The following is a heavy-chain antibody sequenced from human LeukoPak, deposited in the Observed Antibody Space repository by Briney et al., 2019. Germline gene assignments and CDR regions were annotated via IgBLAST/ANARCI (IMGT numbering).Heavy chain of an antibody. V-gene: IGHV3-23*01. D-gene: IGHD6-13*01. Sequence: GGSLRLSCAASGFTFSSYAMTWVRQAPGKGLEWVSAISGSGGSTYYADSVKGRFTISRDNSKKTLYLQMNSLRAEDTAVYYCAKPRIAAAGSSYFDYWGQGTLVTVSS. J-gene: IGHJ4*02. CDR2: ISGSGGST. CDR3: AKPRIAAAGSSYFDY. CDR1: GFTFSSYA.